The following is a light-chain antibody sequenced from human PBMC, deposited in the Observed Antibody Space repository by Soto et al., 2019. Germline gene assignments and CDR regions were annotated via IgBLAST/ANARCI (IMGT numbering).Light chain of an antibody. CDR1: QSVSSN. CDR3: QQRSNWPQLT. CDR2: GIS. V-gene: IGKV3D-15*01. J-gene: IGKJ4*01. Sequence: EIVMTQSPATLSVSPGERATLSCRASQSVSSNLAWYQQKPGQAPRLLIYGISKRATDIPDRFSGSGSGTEFTLTISRLEPEDFAVYYCQQRSNWPQLTFGGGTKVDIK.